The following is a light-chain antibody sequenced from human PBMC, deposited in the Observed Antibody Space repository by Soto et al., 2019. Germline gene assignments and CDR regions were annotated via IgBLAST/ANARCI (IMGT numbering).Light chain of an antibody. CDR3: QQYNRYSPA. CDR2: DAS. J-gene: IGKJ1*01. CDR1: QSVSNW. Sequence: DIQMTQSPSTLSASVGDRVTITCRASQSVSNWLAWYQQKPGKAPKLLIFDASTLESGVPSRFSGSGSGTEFTLTISSLQPDDFATYYCQQYNRYSPAFGQGTKVEI. V-gene: IGKV1-5*01.